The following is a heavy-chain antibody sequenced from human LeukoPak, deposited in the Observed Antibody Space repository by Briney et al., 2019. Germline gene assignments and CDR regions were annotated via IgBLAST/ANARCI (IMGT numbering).Heavy chain of an antibody. CDR1: GGTFSSYA. Sequence: GSSVKVSCKASGGTFSSYAISWVRQAPGQGLEWMGRIIPILGIANYAQKFQGGVTMTRDTSTSTVYMELSSLRSEDTAVYYCASFSYGSYYHHLFDYWGRGTLVTVSS. D-gene: IGHD1-26*01. J-gene: IGHJ4*02. CDR2: IIPILGIA. CDR3: ASFSYGSYYHHLFDY. V-gene: IGHV1-69*04.